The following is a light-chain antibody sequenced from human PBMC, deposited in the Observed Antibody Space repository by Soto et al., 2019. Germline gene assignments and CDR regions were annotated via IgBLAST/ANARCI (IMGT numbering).Light chain of an antibody. CDR2: GAS. CDR3: QQRSNWPGT. J-gene: IGKJ1*01. V-gene: IGKV3D-20*02. Sequence: EIVLTQSPGTLSLSPGERATLSCRASQSVSNNYLAWYQQKPGQAPRLLIYGASNRATGIPDRFSGSGSGTDFTLTISRLEPEDFAVYYCQQRSNWPGTFGQGTKVDIK. CDR1: QSVSNNY.